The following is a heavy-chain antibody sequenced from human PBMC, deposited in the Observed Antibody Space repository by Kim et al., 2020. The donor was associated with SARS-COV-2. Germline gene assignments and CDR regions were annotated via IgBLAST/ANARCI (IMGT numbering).Heavy chain of an antibody. Sequence: GGSLRLSCAASGFTFSSYAMNWVRQAPGKGLEWVAVISVNGGSKNYADSVKGRFTISRDNSKNTLYLQMNSLRDEDTAVYYCARDNYHDTVSISDYYKGMDLWGQGTTVSVSS. CDR3: ARDNYHDTVSISDYYKGMDL. V-gene: IGHV3-23*01. CDR2: ISVNGGSK. J-gene: IGHJ6*02. CDR1: GFTFSSYA. D-gene: IGHD3-22*01.